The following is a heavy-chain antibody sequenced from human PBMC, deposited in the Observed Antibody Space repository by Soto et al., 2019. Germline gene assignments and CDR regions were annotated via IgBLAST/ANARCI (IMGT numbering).Heavy chain of an antibody. D-gene: IGHD1-26*01. Sequence: GGSLRLSCVASGFTFSSYSMSWVRQAPGKGLEWVPHITASGGSTSYADSVKGRFTISRDTSRNTLYLQMNSLGAEDTAVYYCAKCTQVWWNQDAFHIWDQETVVTVSS. CDR3: AKCTQVWWNQDAFHI. CDR2: ITASGGST. J-gene: IGHJ3*02. V-gene: IGHV3-23*01. CDR1: GFTFSSYS.